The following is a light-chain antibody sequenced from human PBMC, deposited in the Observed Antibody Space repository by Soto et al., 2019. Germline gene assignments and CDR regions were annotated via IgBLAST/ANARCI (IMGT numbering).Light chain of an antibody. CDR3: QPYFGSLYT. CDR1: QSISSTY. CDR2: AAS. Sequence: SALTQSPGTLSLSPGEGATLSCRTSQSISSTYLAWYQQRPGQAPRLLIYAASSRATGIPDRFSGSGSGTDFDITISRLEPEDLAVYYCQPYFGSLYTFCQGTKLESK. V-gene: IGKV3-20*01. J-gene: IGKJ2*01.